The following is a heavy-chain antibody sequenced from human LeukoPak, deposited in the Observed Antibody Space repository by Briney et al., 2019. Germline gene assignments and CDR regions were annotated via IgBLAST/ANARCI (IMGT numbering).Heavy chain of an antibody. J-gene: IGHJ4*02. V-gene: IGHV3-72*01. CDR1: GFTFSDHY. Sequence: QPGGSLRLSCAASGFTFSDHYMDWVRQAPGKGLEWVGRSKNKANSYITQYAAFVQGRFTISRDDSKNSLYLQINSLKTEDTAVYYCARDDGGQGDYWGQGTLVTVSS. CDR2: SKNKANSYIT. CDR3: ARDDGGQGDY. D-gene: IGHD2-15*01.